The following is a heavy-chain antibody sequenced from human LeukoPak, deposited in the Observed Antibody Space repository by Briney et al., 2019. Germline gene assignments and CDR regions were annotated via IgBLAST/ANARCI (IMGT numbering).Heavy chain of an antibody. CDR3: ARITFGGVISI. D-gene: IGHD3-16*02. J-gene: IGHJ3*02. Sequence: SETLSLTCAVYGGSFSGYYWSLIRQPPGKGLEWIGEINHSGSTNYNPSLKSRVTISVDTSKNQSSLKLSSVTAADTAVYYCARITFGGVISIWGQGTMVTVSS. CDR2: INHSGST. V-gene: IGHV4-34*01. CDR1: GGSFSGYY.